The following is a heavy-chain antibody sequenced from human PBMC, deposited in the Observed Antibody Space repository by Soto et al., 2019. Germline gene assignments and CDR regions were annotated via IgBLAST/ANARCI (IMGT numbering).Heavy chain of an antibody. V-gene: IGHV4-31*03. CDR3: ARVKRFGEPHYGMAV. Sequence: QVQLQESGPGLVKPSQTLSLTCTVSGGSISSGGYYWSWIRQHPGKGLEWIGYIYYSGSTYYNPSLKSRVTISVDTSKNQFSLKLSSVTAADTAVYYCARVKRFGEPHYGMAVWGQGTTVTVSS. CDR1: GGSISSGGYY. J-gene: IGHJ6*02. D-gene: IGHD3-10*01. CDR2: IYYSGST.